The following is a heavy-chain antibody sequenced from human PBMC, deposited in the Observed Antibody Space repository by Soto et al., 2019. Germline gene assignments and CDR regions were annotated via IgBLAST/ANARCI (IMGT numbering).Heavy chain of an antibody. V-gene: IGHV1-69*02. D-gene: IGHD5-12*01. Sequence: QVQLVQSGAEVKKPGSSVKVSCKASGGTFSSYTISWVRQAPGQGLEWMGRIIPILGIANYAQKFQGRVKITADKSTSTAYMELSSLRSEDTAVYYCAGGYDLGAFDIWGQGTMVTVSS. CDR3: AGGYDLGAFDI. CDR2: IIPILGIA. J-gene: IGHJ3*02. CDR1: GGTFSSYT.